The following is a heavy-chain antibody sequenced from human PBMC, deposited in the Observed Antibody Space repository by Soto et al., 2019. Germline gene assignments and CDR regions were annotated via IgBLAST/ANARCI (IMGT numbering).Heavy chain of an antibody. CDR2: IYSGGNA. Sequence: GGSLRLSCAASGFTVSINYMNWVRQAPGKGLEWVSVIYSGGNAYYADSVEGRFTISRDNFKNTLYLQMNSLRAEDTAVYYCATLDYWGQGTPVTVSS. J-gene: IGHJ4*02. CDR1: GFTVSINY. V-gene: IGHV3-53*01. CDR3: ATLDY.